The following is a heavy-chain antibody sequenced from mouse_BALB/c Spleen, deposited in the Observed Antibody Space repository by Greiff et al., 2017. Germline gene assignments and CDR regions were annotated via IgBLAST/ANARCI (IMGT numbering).Heavy chain of an antibody. CDR2: IWSGGST. Sequence: VKLVESGPGLVQPSQSLSITCTVPGFSLTSYGVHWVRQSPGKGLEWLGVIWSGGSTDYNAAFISRLSISKDNSKSQVFFKMNSLQANDTAIYYCARGAYDYGRGFDYWGQGTTLTVSS. V-gene: IGHV2-2*02. CDR1: GFSLTSYG. CDR3: ARGAYDYGRGFDY. J-gene: IGHJ2*01. D-gene: IGHD2-4*01.